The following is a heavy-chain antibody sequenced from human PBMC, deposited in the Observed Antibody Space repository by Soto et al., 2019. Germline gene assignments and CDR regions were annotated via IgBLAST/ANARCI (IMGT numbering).Heavy chain of an antibody. V-gene: IGHV3-23*01. Sequence: PGGSLRLSXTTSGFSFASFAMTWVRQAPGKGLEWVATISGSDGKTYYADSVKGRFSISRDTSRNTLYLQMNSLRADDTAIYYWAKWNYPEYRGQGTRVTVSS. D-gene: IGHD1-7*01. CDR1: GFSFASFA. J-gene: IGHJ4*02. CDR2: ISGSDGKT. CDR3: AKWNYPEY.